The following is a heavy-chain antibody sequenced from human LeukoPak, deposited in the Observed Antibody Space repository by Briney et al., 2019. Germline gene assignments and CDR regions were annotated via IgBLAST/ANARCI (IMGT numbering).Heavy chain of an antibody. J-gene: IGHJ4*02. D-gene: IGHD3-22*01. CDR1: GGSISSYY. CDR2: IYYSGST. V-gene: IGHV4-59*01. Sequence: SETLSLTCIVSGGSISSYYWSWIRQPPGKGLEWIGYIYYSGSTNYNPSLKSRVTISVDTSKNQFSLKLSSVTAADTAVYYCAGGYYYDSSGYSHHWGQGTLVTVSS. CDR3: AGGYYYDSSGYSHH.